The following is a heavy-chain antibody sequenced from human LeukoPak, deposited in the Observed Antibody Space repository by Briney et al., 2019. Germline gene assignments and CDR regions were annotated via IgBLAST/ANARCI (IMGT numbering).Heavy chain of an antibody. Sequence: ASVKVSCKASGYTFTSYYMHWVRQAPGQGLEWMGIINPSGGSTSYAQKFQGRVTMTRDTSTSTVYMEPSSLRSEDTAVYYCARADSSGWYVGYFDYWGQGTLVTVSS. V-gene: IGHV1-46*01. CDR2: INPSGGST. CDR3: ARADSSGWYVGYFDY. J-gene: IGHJ4*02. CDR1: GYTFTSYY. D-gene: IGHD6-19*01.